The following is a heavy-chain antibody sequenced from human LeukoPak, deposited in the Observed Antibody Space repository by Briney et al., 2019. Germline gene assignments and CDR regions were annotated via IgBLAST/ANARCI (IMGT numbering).Heavy chain of an antibody. V-gene: IGHV4-31*03. D-gene: IGHD4-17*01. CDR2: IYYSGRT. Sequence: PSETLSLTCTVSGGSISSGGYYWSWIRQHPGKGLEWIGYIYYSGRTYYNPSLKSRVTISVDTSKNQFSLKLSAVTAADTAVYYCARGDYAAWFDPWGQGTLVTVSS. CDR3: ARGDYAAWFDP. J-gene: IGHJ5*02. CDR1: GGSISSGGYY.